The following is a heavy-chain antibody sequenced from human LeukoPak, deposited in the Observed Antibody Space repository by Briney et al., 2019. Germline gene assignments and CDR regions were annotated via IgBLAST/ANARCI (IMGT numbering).Heavy chain of an antibody. CDR3: AGGNYNHVAYWFDP. V-gene: IGHV6-1*01. CDR2: TYYMSKWYT. Sequence: SQTLSLTCAISGDSVSTNSAAWNWIRQSPSRGLEWLGRTYYMSKWYTDYAVSVKSRITLNPDTSKKQFSLQLNSVTPEDTAVYYCAGGNYNHVAYWFDPWGQGTLVTVSS. CDR1: GDSVSTNSAA. D-gene: IGHD1-7*01. J-gene: IGHJ5*02.